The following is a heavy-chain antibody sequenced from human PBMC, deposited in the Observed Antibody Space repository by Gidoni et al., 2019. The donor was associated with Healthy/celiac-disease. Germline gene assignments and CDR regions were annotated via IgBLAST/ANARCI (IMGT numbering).Heavy chain of an antibody. CDR2: IDPSDSYT. CDR3: ARQGYSSSSAWYFDL. J-gene: IGHJ2*01. Sequence: EVQLVQSGAAVKKPGESLRISCKGSGYSFTSYWISWVRQMPEKGREWMGRIDPSDSYTNYSPSFQGHVTISADKSISTAYLQWSSLKASDTAMYYCARQGYSSSSAWYFDLWGRGTLVTVSS. D-gene: IGHD6-6*01. CDR1: GYSFTSYW. V-gene: IGHV5-10-1*03.